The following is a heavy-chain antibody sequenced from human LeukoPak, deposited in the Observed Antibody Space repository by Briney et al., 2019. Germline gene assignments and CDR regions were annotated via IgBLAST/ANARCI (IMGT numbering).Heavy chain of an antibody. CDR2: ISSSGSYI. CDR1: GFTFSRYS. V-gene: IGHV3-21*01. CDR3: ASRNQYCGGDCFWAFDI. Sequence: PGGSLRLSCGASGFTFSRYSMNWVRQAPGNGLEWFSSISSSGSYIYYADSVKGRFTISRDNAKNSLYLQMNSLRAEDTAVYYCASRNQYCGGDCFWAFDIWGQGTMVTVSS. D-gene: IGHD2-21*02. J-gene: IGHJ3*02.